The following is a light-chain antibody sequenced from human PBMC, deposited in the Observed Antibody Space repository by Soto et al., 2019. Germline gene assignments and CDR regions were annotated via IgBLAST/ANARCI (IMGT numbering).Light chain of an antibody. J-gene: IGLJ2*01. CDR3: GTWDSSLSAGV. V-gene: IGLV1-51*01. Sequence: QSVLTQPPSVSAAPGQKVTISCSGSSSNIGNDYVSCYQHLPGTAPKLLIYDNDKRPSGIPDRFAGSKSGTSATLGITGLQTGDEADYYCGTWDSSLSAGVFGGGTKLTVL. CDR2: DND. CDR1: SSNIGNDY.